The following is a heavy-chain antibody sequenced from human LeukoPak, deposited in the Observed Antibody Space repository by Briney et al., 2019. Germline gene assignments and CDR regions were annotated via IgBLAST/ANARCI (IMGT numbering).Heavy chain of an antibody. D-gene: IGHD3-22*01. CDR1: GFTVSSNY. J-gene: IGHJ4*02. Sequence: GGSLRLSCAASGFTVSSNYMSWVRQAPGKGLEWVSVIYSGGSTYYADSVKGRFTISRDNSENTLYLQMNSLRAEDTAVYYCARSPYDSSGYLDYWGQGTLVTVSS. V-gene: IGHV3-53*01. CDR3: ARSPYDSSGYLDY. CDR2: IYSGGST.